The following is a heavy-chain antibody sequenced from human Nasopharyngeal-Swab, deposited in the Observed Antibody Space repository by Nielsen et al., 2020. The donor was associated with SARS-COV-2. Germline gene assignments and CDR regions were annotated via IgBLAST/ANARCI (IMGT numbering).Heavy chain of an antibody. V-gene: IGHV4-38-2*01. Sequence: GSLRLSCAVSGSSISSGYYWGWIRQPPGKGLEWIGSIYHSGSTYYNPSLKSRVTISVDTSKNQFSLKLSSVTAADTAVYYCARRYGDFWSGHYFDYWGQGTLVTVSS. CDR1: GSSISSGYY. D-gene: IGHD3-3*01. J-gene: IGHJ4*02. CDR2: IYHSGST. CDR3: ARRYGDFWSGHYFDY.